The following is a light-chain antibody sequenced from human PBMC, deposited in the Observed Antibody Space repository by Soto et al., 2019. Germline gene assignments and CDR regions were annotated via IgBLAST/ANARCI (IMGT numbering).Light chain of an antibody. CDR2: QIS. Sequence: DIVMTQTPLSSPVTLGQPASISCRSSQSLVHSNVNTYLSWLQHRPGQTPRLLIYQISNRFSGVPDRFSSSGAGTDFTLKISRVEAEDVGVYYGIQPKQFPQTFGQGTKLEIK. J-gene: IGKJ2*01. CDR3: IQPKQFPQT. V-gene: IGKV2-24*01. CDR1: QSLVHSNVNTY.